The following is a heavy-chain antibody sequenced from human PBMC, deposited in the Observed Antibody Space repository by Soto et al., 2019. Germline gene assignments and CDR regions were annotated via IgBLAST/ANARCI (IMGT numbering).Heavy chain of an antibody. V-gene: IGHV1-69*13. J-gene: IGHJ6*02. Sequence: SVKVSCKASGGTFSSYAISWVRQAPGQGLEWMGGIIPIFGTANYAQKFQGRVTITADESTSTAYMELSSLRSEDTAVYYCARDGRVVRSFYYYYGMDVWGQGTTVTVSS. CDR3: ARDGRVVRSFYYYYGMDV. CDR1: GGTFSSYA. CDR2: IIPIFGTA. D-gene: IGHD3-3*01.